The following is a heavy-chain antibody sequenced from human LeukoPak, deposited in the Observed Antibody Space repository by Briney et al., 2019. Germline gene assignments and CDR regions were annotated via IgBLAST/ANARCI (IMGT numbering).Heavy chain of an antibody. V-gene: IGHV3-21*01. CDR3: ARDRSGYYDSSGYPFDY. D-gene: IGHD3-22*01. CDR1: GFTFSSYS. Sequence: GGSLRLSCAASGFTFSSYSMNWVRQPPGKGLEWVSSITSSSSYIYYADSVKGRFTISRDNAKNSLYLQMNSLRAEDTAVYYCARDRSGYYDSSGYPFDYWGQGTLVTVSS. CDR2: ITSSSSYI. J-gene: IGHJ4*02.